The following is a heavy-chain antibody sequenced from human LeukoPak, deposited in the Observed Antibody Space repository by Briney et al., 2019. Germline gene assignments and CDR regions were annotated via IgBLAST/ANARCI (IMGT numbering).Heavy chain of an antibody. D-gene: IGHD6-13*01. CDR1: GFTFSSYA. CDR3: AREPYSSSWLYYYYGMDV. V-gene: IGHV3-30-3*01. J-gene: IGHJ6*02. Sequence: GGSLRLSCAASGFTFSSYAMHWVRQAPGKGLEWVAVISYDGSNKYYADSVKGRFTISRDNSKNTLYLQMNSPRAEDTAVYYCAREPYSSSWLYYYYGMDVWGQGTTVTVPS. CDR2: ISYDGSNK.